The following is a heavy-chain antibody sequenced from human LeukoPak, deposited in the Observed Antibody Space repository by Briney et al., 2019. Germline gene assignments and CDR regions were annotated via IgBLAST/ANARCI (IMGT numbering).Heavy chain of an antibody. J-gene: IGHJ4*02. CDR3: AIDGTRYDSSGYYSHLDY. Sequence: GGSLRLSXAASGFTFDDYAMHWVRQAPGKGLEWLSGISWNSGSICYADSVKGRFTISRDNAKNSLYLQMNSLRAEDMALYYCAIDGTRYDSSGYYSHLDYWGQGRLVTVSS. CDR1: GFTFDDYA. V-gene: IGHV3-9*03. D-gene: IGHD3-22*01. CDR2: ISWNSGSI.